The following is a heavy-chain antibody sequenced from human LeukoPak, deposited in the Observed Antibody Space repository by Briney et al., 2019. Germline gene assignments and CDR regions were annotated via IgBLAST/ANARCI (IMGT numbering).Heavy chain of an antibody. V-gene: IGHV4-34*01. CDR3: ARERNDYSGLYGMDV. CDR2: INHSGST. D-gene: IGHD4-11*01. CDR1: GGSFSGYY. Sequence: SETLSLTCAVYGGSFSGYYWSWIRQPPGKGLEWIGEINHSGSTNYNPSLKSRVTMSVDTSKNRFSLKLSSVTAADTAVYYCARERNDYSGLYGMDVWGQGTTVTVSS. J-gene: IGHJ6*02.